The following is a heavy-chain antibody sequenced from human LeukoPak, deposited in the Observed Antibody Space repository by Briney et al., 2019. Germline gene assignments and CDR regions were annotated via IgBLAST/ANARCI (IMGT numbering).Heavy chain of an antibody. Sequence: PGGSLRLSCAASGFTFSSYGMHWVRQAPGKGLEWVAVISYDGSNKYYADSVKGRFTISRDNSKNTLYLQMNSLRAEDTAVYYCAKLSEWLLLPQHWGQGTLVTVSS. D-gene: IGHD3-22*01. CDR3: AKLSEWLLLPQH. J-gene: IGHJ1*01. V-gene: IGHV3-30*18. CDR1: GFTFSSYG. CDR2: ISYDGSNK.